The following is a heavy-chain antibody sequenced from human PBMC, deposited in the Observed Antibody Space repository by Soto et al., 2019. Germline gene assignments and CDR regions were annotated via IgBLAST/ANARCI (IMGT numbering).Heavy chain of an antibody. Sequence: EVQLLESGGGLVQPGGSLRLSCAASGFTFSSYAMSWVRQAPGKGLEWVSTISGSGDNTYYADSVKGRFTISRDNSKNTLYLKMNSLRAEDTAVYYCAKDLLYGDYVGSGAFEIWGQGTMVTVSS. CDR3: AKDLLYGDYVGSGAFEI. V-gene: IGHV3-23*01. CDR1: GFTFSSYA. D-gene: IGHD4-17*01. CDR2: ISGSGDNT. J-gene: IGHJ3*02.